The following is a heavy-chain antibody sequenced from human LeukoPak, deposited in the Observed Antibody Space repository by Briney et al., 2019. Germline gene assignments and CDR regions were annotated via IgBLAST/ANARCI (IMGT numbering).Heavy chain of an antibody. V-gene: IGHV4-38-2*01. CDR2: IYHSGGT. Sequence: SETLSLTCAVSGYSISSGYYWGWIRQPPGKGLEWIGSIYHSGGTYYNPSLKSRVTISVDTSKNQFSLKLSSVTAADTAVYYCARPEGWDLPSAFDIWGQGTMVTVSS. D-gene: IGHD1-26*01. CDR1: GYSISSGYY. CDR3: ARPEGWDLPSAFDI. J-gene: IGHJ3*02.